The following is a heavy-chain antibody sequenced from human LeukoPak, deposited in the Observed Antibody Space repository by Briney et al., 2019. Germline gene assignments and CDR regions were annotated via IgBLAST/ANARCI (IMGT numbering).Heavy chain of an antibody. CDR2: ISGSGGST. CDR1: GFTFRTYA. Sequence: TGGSLRLSCAVSGFTFRTYAMSWVRQAPGKGLEWVSVISGSGGSTYYADSVKGRFTISRDNSKNTLYLQMNSLRAEDTAVYYCARAPPVYWGQGTLVTVSS. CDR3: ARAPPVY. J-gene: IGHJ4*02. V-gene: IGHV3-23*01.